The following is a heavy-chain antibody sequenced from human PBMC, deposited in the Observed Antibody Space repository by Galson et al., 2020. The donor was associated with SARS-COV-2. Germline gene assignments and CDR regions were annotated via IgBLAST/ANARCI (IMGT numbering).Heavy chain of an antibody. CDR3: TRGDKGPQELCFGL. Sequence: GGSLRLSCAASGFTLSNYWMSWVRQAPEKGLEWVADIKQDGTEIHYVDSVKGRFTISRDNAKDSLYLQMNSLRAEDTAVYYCTRGDKGPQELCFGLWGQGTLVTVSS. V-gene: IGHV3-7*03. CDR1: GFTLSNYW. CDR2: IKQDGTEI. D-gene: IGHD1-7*01. J-gene: IGHJ4*02.